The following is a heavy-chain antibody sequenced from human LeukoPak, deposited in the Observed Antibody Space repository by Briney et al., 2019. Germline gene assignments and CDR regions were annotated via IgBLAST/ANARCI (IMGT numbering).Heavy chain of an antibody. CDR1: GGSISSYY. V-gene: IGHV4-4*07. CDR2: IYTSGST. CDR3: ARDPPRGVFDI. Sequence: SETLSLTCTVSGGSISSYYWSWVRQPAGKGLEWIGRIYTSGSTNYNPPRKSRVTMSVDTSKNQFSLKLSSVTAADTAVYYCARDPPRGVFDIWGQGTMVTVSS. J-gene: IGHJ3*02. D-gene: IGHD3-10*01.